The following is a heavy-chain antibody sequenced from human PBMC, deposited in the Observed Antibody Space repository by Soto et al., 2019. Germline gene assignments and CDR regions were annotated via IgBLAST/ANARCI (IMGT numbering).Heavy chain of an antibody. Sequence: QAPGKALEYISAISSYGGNIYYANSVKGRFIISRDNSKNTLYLQMGSLRAEDMGVYYCARDVGSGNYYKGVYYYYYMDVWGKGTTVTVSS. V-gene: IGHV3-64*01. CDR3: ARDVGSGNYYKGVYYYYYMDV. CDR2: ISSYGGNI. J-gene: IGHJ6*03. D-gene: IGHD3-10*01.